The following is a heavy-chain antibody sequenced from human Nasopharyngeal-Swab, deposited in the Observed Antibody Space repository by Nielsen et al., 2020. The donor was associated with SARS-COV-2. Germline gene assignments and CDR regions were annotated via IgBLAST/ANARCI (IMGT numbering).Heavy chain of an antibody. CDR1: GFTFSSYA. CDR3: AKDSTMVRGRGGFDP. J-gene: IGHJ5*02. V-gene: IGHV3-23*01. D-gene: IGHD3-10*01. Sequence: GESLKISCAASGFTFSSYAMSWVRQAPGKGLEWVSAISGSGGSTYYADSVKGRFTISRDNSKNTLYLQMNSLRAEDTAAYYCAKDSTMVRGRGGFDPWGQGTLVTVSS. CDR2: ISGSGGST.